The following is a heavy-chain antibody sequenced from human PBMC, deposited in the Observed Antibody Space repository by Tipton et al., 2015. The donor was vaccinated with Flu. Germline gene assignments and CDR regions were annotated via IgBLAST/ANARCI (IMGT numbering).Heavy chain of an antibody. J-gene: IGHJ5*01. D-gene: IGHD5-18*01. CDR1: GGSITTYH. V-gene: IGHV4-4*07. Sequence: TLSLTCRVSGGSITTYHWSWIRQSAGKGLEWIGRISPSGSTKFNSSLKSRVTMSVDASKNQFSLRLTSVTGADTAVYYCARDRGGYDSYSNGPPGWFDSWGQGTQVTVSS. CDR3: ARDRGGYDSYSNGPPGWFDS. CDR2: ISPSGST.